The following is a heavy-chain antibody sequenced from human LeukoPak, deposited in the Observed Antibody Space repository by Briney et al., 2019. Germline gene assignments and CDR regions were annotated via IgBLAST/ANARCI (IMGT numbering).Heavy chain of an antibody. V-gene: IGHV4-59*01. D-gene: IGHD3-22*01. CDR1: GDSINSYY. CDR3: ARGGYYYDSSGYWGAFDI. Sequence: SETLSLTCTVSGDSINSYYWSWIRQPPGKGLEWIGYIYYSGSTNYNPSLKSRVTISVDTSKNQFSLKLSSVTAADTAVYYCARGGYYYDSSGYWGAFDIWGQGTMVTVSS. J-gene: IGHJ3*02. CDR2: IYYSGST.